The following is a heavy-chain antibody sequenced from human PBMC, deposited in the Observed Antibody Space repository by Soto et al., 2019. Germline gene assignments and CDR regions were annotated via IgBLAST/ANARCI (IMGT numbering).Heavy chain of an antibody. J-gene: IGHJ4*02. CDR2: ISWNSGSI. CDR3: AKDINTGGSCCRRDFDY. Sequence: EVQLVESGGGLVQPGRSLRLSCAASGFTFNDYAMHWVRQAPGKGLEWVSGISWNSGSIGYAGSVKGRFTISRDNTKNSLYRQMNSLRAYDTALYYCAKDINTGGSCCRRDFDYWGQGTLVTVSS. V-gene: IGHV3-9*01. CDR1: GFTFNDYA. D-gene: IGHD2-15*01.